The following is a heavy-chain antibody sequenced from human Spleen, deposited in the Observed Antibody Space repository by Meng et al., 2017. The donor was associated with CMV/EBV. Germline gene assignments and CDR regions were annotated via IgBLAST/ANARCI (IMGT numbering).Heavy chain of an antibody. CDR1: GFTFSSYA. Sequence: GGSLRLSCAASGFTFSSYAMHWVRQAPGKGLEWVAVISYDGSNKYYADSVKGRFTISRDNVKNSLYLQINRLRAEDTAVYYCARVLDSSGYWGSVYYGMDVWGQGTTVTVSS. V-gene: IGHV3-30*04. CDR2: ISYDGSNK. CDR3: ARVLDSSGYWGSVYYGMDV. D-gene: IGHD3-22*01. J-gene: IGHJ6*02.